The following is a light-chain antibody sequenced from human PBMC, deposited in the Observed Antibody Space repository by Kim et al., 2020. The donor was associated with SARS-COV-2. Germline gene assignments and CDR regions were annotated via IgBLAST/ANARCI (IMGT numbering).Light chain of an antibody. CDR1: QSVSSSY. V-gene: IGKV3-20*01. CDR2: GAS. CDR3: QQYGSSPRFT. Sequence: PGERATLSCRASQSVSSSYLAWYQQKPGQAPRLLIYGASSRATGIPDRFSGSGSGTDFTLTISRLEPEDFAVYYCQQYGSSPRFTFGPGTKVDIK. J-gene: IGKJ3*01.